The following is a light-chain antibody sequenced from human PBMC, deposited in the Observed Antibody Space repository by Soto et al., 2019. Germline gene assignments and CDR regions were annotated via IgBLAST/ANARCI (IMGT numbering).Light chain of an antibody. V-gene: IGLV2-18*02. CDR2: EVS. J-gene: IGLJ2*01. Sequence: QSVLPQPPSVSGSPGQSVTISCTGTSSNIGRYNRVSWYQQPPGAAPKLIIYEVSNRPSGVPDRFSGSKSANTASLTISGLQAEDEADYFCSSYTTSSTLVFGGGTKVTVL. CDR3: SSYTTSSTLV. CDR1: SSNIGRYNR.